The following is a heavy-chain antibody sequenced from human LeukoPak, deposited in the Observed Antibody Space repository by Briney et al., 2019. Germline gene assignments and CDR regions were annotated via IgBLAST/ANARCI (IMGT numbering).Heavy chain of an antibody. CDR2: IIPIFGTA. J-gene: IGHJ6*03. CDR3: ARNSHYYDSSGYGDLYYYYYMDV. V-gene: IGHV1-69*05. Sequence: ASVKVSFKASGGTFSSYAISWARQAPGQGLEWMGGIIPIFGTANYAQKFQGRVTITTDESTSTAYMKLSSLRPEDTAVYYCARNSHYYDSSGYGDLYYYYYMDVWGKGTTVTVSS. CDR1: GGTFSSYA. D-gene: IGHD3-22*01.